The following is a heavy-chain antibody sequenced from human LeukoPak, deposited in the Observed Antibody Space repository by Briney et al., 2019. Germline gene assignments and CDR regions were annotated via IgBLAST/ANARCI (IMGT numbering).Heavy chain of an antibody. V-gene: IGHV1-18*01. J-gene: IGHJ4*02. D-gene: IGHD3-22*01. CDR1: GLHFPSYG. Sequence: ASVKVSFKTSGLHFPSYGISWVRPAPGQGLEWMGWISPYNGNTHSAQKLPGRVTMTTDTSTSTGYIELRSLRSDDTAVYYCARGFPPSIQYYSSGYYSYYFDNWGQGTLVTVAS. CDR3: ARGFPPSIQYYSSGYYSYYFDN. CDR2: ISPYNGNT.